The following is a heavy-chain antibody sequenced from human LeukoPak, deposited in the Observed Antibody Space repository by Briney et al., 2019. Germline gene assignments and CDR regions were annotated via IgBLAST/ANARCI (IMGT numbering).Heavy chain of an antibody. CDR1: GGTFSSYA. CDR2: IIPIFGTA. V-gene: IGHV1-69*05. D-gene: IGHD3-22*01. J-gene: IGHJ4*02. CDR3: ASYYDSSGYYGTRAVFDY. Sequence: ASVKVSCKASGGTFSSYAISWVRQAPGQGLEWMGGIIPIFGTANYAQKFQGRVTITTDESTSTAYMELSSLRSEDTAVYYCASYYDSSGYYGTRAVFDYWGQGTLVTVSS.